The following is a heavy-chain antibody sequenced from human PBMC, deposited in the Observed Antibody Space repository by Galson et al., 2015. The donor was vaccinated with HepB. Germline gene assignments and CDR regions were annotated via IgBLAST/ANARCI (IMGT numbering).Heavy chain of an antibody. CDR2: ITPIFDTS. V-gene: IGHV1-69*13. CDR3: ARYHSTGIS. CDR1: GDTFSSNP. J-gene: IGHJ5*02. D-gene: IGHD1-1*01. Sequence: SVKVSCKASGDTFSSNPITWLRQAPGQGLEWMGAITPIFDTSDYAQNFQGRVTITADESTTTAYMELSSLRSEDTAIYYCARYHSTGISWGQGTLVTVSS.